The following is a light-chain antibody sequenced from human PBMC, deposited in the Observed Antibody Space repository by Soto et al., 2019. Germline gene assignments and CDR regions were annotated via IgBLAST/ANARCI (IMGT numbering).Light chain of an antibody. CDR1: QSISSY. V-gene: IGKV1-39*01. CDR3: QQSYSTPFT. J-gene: IGKJ5*01. CDR2: AAS. Sequence: DIKMTQSPYSLSASVGDRATITCRASQSISSYLNWYQQKPGKAPKLLIYAASSLRSGVPSRFSGSGSGTDFTLTISSLQPEDFATYYCQQSYSTPFTFGQGTRLEIK.